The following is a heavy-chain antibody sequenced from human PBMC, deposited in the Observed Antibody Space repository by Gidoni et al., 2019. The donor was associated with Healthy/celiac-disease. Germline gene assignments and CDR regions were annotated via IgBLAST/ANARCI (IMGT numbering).Heavy chain of an antibody. CDR3: ARDRGSYPPPGWFDP. Sequence: QVQLQESGPGLVKPSETLSLTCTVSGSSISSYSWSWIRQPPGKGLEWIEYIYYSGSTNYNPPLKSRVTISVDTSKNQFSLKLSSVTAADTAVYYCARDRGSYPPPGWFDPWGQGTLVTVSS. J-gene: IGHJ5*02. CDR1: GSSISSYS. D-gene: IGHD1-26*01. V-gene: IGHV4-59*01. CDR2: IYYSGST.